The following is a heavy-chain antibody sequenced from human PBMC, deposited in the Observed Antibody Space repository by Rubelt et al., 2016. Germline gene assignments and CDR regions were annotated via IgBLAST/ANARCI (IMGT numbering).Heavy chain of an antibody. V-gene: IGHV3-33*01. J-gene: IGHJ4*02. CDR2: IWYDGSNK. CDR3: ARGGMGGSTGYFDY. D-gene: IGHD1-26*01. CDR1: GFTFSSYG. Sequence: GGVVQPGRSLRLSCAASGFTFSSYGMHWVRQAPGKGLEWVAVIWYDGSNKYYADSVKGRFTISRDNSKNTLYLQMYSLRAEDTAVYYCARGGMGGSTGYFDYWGQGTLVTVSS.